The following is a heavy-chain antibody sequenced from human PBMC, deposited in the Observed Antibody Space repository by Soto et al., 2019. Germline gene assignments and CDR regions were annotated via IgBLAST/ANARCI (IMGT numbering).Heavy chain of an antibody. CDR3: ANSRWELLEGSYYYYGMDV. CDR1: GGTFSSYA. D-gene: IGHD1-26*01. V-gene: IGHV1-69*06. CDR2: IIPIFGTA. J-gene: IGHJ6*02. Sequence: QVQLVQSGAEVKKPGSSVKVSCKASGGTFSSYAISWVRQAPGQGLEWMGGIIPIFGTANYAQKFQGSVTITEDKSTSTAYMELSSLRSEDTAVYCWANSRWELLEGSYYYYGMDVWGQGTTVTVSS.